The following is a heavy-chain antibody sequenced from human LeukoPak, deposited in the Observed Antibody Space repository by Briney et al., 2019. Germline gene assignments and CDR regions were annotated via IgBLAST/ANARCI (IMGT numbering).Heavy chain of an antibody. CDR3: ARVDRIATRPTPDY. D-gene: IGHD6-6*01. J-gene: IGHJ4*02. CDR1: GFTFSIYA. Sequence: PGGSLRLSCAASGFTFSIYAMSWVRQAPGKGLAWVSGLNEDGGYTYYADSVKGRFTISRDNAKNSLYLQMNSLRAEDTAIYYCARVDRIATRPTPDYWGQGTLVTVSS. CDR2: LNEDGGYT. V-gene: IGHV3-23*01.